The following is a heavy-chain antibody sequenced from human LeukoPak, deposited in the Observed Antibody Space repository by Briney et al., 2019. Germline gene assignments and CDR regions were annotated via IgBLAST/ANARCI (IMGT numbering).Heavy chain of an antibody. V-gene: IGHV1-69*01. J-gene: IGHJ3*02. Sequence: SVKVSCKASGGTFSSYGISWARQAPGQGLEWMGGIIPIFGTANYAQKFQGRVTITADESTSTAYLELSSLRSEDTAVYYCAREGYRYGYAFDIWGQGTMVTVSS. CDR2: IIPIFGTA. D-gene: IGHD5-18*01. CDR3: AREGYRYGYAFDI. CDR1: GGTFSSYG.